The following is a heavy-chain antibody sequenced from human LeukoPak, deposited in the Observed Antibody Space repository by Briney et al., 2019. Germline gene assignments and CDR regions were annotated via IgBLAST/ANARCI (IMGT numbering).Heavy chain of an antibody. Sequence: GGSLRLSCAASGFTFDDYGMSWVRQAPGKGLEWVSGSNWNGGRTGYADSVKGRFTISRDNAKNSLYLQMNSLRAEDTALYYCARDRDLAAAGTGDAFDIWGQGTMVTVSS. V-gene: IGHV3-20*04. CDR2: SNWNGGRT. CDR1: GFTFDDYG. CDR3: ARDRDLAAAGTGDAFDI. J-gene: IGHJ3*02. D-gene: IGHD6-13*01.